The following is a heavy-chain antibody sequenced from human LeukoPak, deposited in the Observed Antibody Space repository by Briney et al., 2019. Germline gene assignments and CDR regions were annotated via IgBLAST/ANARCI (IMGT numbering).Heavy chain of an antibody. CDR3: ARGYRYYYDSSGLSYFDY. V-gene: IGHV4-59*01. D-gene: IGHD3-22*01. Sequence: PSETLSLTCTVSGGSISSYYWSWIRQPPGKGLEWIGYIYYSRSTNYNPSLKSRVTISVDTSKNQFSLKLSSVTAADKAVYYCARGYRYYYDSSGLSYFDYWGQGTLVTASS. J-gene: IGHJ4*02. CDR1: GGSISSYY. CDR2: IYYSRST.